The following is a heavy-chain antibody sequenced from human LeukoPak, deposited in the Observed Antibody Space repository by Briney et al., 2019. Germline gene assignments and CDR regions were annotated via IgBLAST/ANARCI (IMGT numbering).Heavy chain of an antibody. Sequence: ASVKVSCKASGYTFTSYDINWVRQATGQGLEWMGWMNPNSGNTGYAQKFQGRVTITRNTSICTAYMELSSLRSEDTAVYYCARGAPDFWSVYYMDVWGKGTTVTVSS. CDR1: GYTFTSYD. V-gene: IGHV1-8*03. CDR3: ARGAPDFWSVYYMDV. CDR2: MNPNSGNT. D-gene: IGHD3-3*01. J-gene: IGHJ6*03.